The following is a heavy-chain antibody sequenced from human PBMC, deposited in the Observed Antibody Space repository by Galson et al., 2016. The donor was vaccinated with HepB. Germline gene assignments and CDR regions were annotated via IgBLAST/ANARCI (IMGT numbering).Heavy chain of an antibody. CDR2: ISAYNGNR. CDR3: ARDRSSGYNDHFDY. D-gene: IGHD5-18*01. V-gene: IGHV1-18*01. Sequence: SVKVSCKASGYTFNSYAISWVRQAPGQGLEWMGWISAYNGNRNYAQKLQGRVTMTTDTSTSTAYLELRSLRSDNTAVYYCARDRSSGYNDHFDYWGQGTLVTVSS. CDR1: GYTFNSYA. J-gene: IGHJ4*02.